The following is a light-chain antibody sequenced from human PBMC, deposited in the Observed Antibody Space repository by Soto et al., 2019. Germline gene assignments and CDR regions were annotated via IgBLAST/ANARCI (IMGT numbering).Light chain of an antibody. CDR1: QSVSSN. Sequence: EIVVTQSPATLSVSPGERATLSCRASQSVSSNLAWYQQKPGQAPRLLIYGASTRATGIPARFSGSGSGTEFTLTISSLQSEDFAVYYCKQYNDWPFFGGGTKVEIK. V-gene: IGKV3-15*01. J-gene: IGKJ4*01. CDR3: KQYNDWPF. CDR2: GAS.